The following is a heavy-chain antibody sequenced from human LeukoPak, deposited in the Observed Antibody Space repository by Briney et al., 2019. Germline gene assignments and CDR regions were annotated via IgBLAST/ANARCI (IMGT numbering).Heavy chain of an antibody. V-gene: IGHV3-74*01. D-gene: IGHD5-18*01. CDR3: ARDAVDTANAV. Sequence: GGSLRLSCAASGFTFSSYWMHWVRQAPGKGLVWVSHINSDGSITSYADSVKGRFTISRDNAKNTLYLQMNSLRAEDTAVYYCARDAVDTANAVWGQGTTVTVSS. CDR1: GFTFSSYW. CDR2: INSDGSIT. J-gene: IGHJ6*02.